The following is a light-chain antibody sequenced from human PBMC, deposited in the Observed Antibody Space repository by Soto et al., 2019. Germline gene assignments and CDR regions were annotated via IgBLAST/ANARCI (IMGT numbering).Light chain of an antibody. Sequence: SVLTHAASVTGVAGQSITISKTGTSSDVGAYDFVSWYQQHPDKAPKLMIYEVSNRPSGVSNRFSGSKSVNTATLTISGLQAEDEDDYYCSSYTSSSTRVFGTGTKVTVL. V-gene: IGLV2-14*03. CDR3: SSYTSSSTRV. CDR2: EVS. CDR1: SSDVGAYDF. J-gene: IGLJ1*01.